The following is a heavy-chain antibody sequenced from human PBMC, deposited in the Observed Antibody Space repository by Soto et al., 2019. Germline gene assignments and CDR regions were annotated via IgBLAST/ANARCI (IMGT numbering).Heavy chain of an antibody. D-gene: IGHD2-21*02. V-gene: IGHV5-51*01. CDR1: GYSFTSYW. CDR2: IYPGDSDT. CDR3: ARAPTAASNWFDP. Sequence: GESLKISCQGSGYSFTSYWIGWVRQMPGKGLEWMGIIYPGDSDTRYSPSFQGQVTISADKSISTAYLQWSSLKASDTAMYYCARAPTAASNWFDPWGQGTLVTVSS. J-gene: IGHJ5*02.